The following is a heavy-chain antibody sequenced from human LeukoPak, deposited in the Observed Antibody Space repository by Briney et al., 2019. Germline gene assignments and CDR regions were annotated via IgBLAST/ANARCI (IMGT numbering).Heavy chain of an antibody. J-gene: IGHJ4*02. Sequence: SETLSLTCTVSGGSLTNDSYYWAWIRQPPGKGLEWIGSIYYSGSAYYNPSLKSRVTISVDTSKNQFSLRVSSVTAADTAVYYCARHLNNCGDDCYIFDYWGQGTLVTVSS. CDR2: IYYSGSA. D-gene: IGHD2-21*01. CDR1: GGSLTNDSYY. CDR3: ARHLNNCGDDCYIFDY. V-gene: IGHV4-39*01.